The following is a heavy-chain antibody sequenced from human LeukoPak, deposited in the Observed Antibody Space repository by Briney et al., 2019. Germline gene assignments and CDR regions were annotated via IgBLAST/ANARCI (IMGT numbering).Heavy chain of an antibody. D-gene: IGHD3-10*01. V-gene: IGHV1-2*02. Sequence: ASGKVSCKASGYTFTGTGWYLYWLRQAPGQGLECMGWIYPYTGATHYAQKFQGRVAMTRDTSISTAYMELSGLRPGDTAVYYCARDGPAQMVDFDYWGQGTLVTVSS. J-gene: IGHJ4*02. CDR2: IYPYTGAT. CDR3: ARDGPAQMVDFDY. CDR1: GYTFTGTGWY.